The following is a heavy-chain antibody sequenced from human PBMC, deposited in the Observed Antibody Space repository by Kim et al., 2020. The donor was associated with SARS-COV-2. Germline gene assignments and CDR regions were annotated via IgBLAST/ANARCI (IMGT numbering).Heavy chain of an antibody. D-gene: IGHD3-16*01. CDR3: ATDGVASAWGGYRYYCD. J-gene: IGHJ6*01. CDR1: GYSFTSYY. V-gene: IGHV1-3*01. Sequence: ASVKVSCKASGYSFTSYYMHWVRQAPGQGLEWMGWINAGSGNTNSSQKFQGRVTMTRDTSASTAYMELSSLRSEDTAVYYCATDGVASAWGGYRYYCD. CDR2: INAGSGNT.